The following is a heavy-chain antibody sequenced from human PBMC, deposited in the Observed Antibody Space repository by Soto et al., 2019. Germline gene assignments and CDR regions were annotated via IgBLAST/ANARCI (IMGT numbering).Heavy chain of an antibody. D-gene: IGHD5-12*01. J-gene: IGHJ6*01. CDR1: GFTFSNAW. CDR3: TTHESLVATIAKGMDV. V-gene: IGHV3-15*01. Sequence: EVQLVESGGGLVKPGGSLRLSCAASGFTFSNAWMSWVRQAPGKGLEWVGRIKSKTDGGTTDYAAPVKGRFTISRDDSKNTLYLQMNSLKTEDTAVYYCTTHESLVATIAKGMDVWGQGTTVTVSS. CDR2: IKSKTDGGTT.